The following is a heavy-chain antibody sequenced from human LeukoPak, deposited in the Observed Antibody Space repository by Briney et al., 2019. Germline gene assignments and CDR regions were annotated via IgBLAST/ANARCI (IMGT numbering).Heavy chain of an antibody. CDR1: GGSISSYY. D-gene: IGHD6-19*01. J-gene: IGHJ4*02. CDR3: ARGQWLVPLDF. Sequence: PSETLSLTCTVSGGSISSYYWSWIRQPPGKGLEWIGYIYTSGSTNYNPSLKSRVTISVDTSKNQFSLKLSSVTAADTAVYFCARGQWLVPLDFWGQGILVTVSS. V-gene: IGHV4-4*09. CDR2: IYTSGST.